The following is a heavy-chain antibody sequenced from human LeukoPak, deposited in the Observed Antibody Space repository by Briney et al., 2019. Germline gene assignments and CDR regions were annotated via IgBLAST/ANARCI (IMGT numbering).Heavy chain of an antibody. V-gene: IGHV3-74*01. CDR1: GFTFSSYW. CDR3: VRGGVDY. J-gene: IGHJ4*02. CDR2: INGDGGST. D-gene: IGHD3-16*01. Sequence: GGSLRLSCAASGFTFSSYWIHWVRQAPGKGLVWVSRINGDGGSTDYADSVEGRFTISRDNAKNTLYLQMNSLRAEDTAVYYCVRGGVDYWGQGTLVTVSS.